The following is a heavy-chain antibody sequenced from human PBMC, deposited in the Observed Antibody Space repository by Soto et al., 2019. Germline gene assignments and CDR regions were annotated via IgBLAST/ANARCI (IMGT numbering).Heavy chain of an antibody. D-gene: IGHD2-2*01. CDR2: IYYSGST. J-gene: IGHJ6*03. CDR3: ARGVDSDIVVVPADNYYYYYMDV. CDR1: GGSISSYY. V-gene: IGHV4-59*01. Sequence: PSETLSLTCTVSGGSISSYYWSWIRQPPGKGLEWIGYIYYSGSTNYNPSLKSRVTISVDTSKNQFSLKLSSVTAADTAVYYCARGVDSDIVVVPADNYYYYYMDVWGQGTTVT.